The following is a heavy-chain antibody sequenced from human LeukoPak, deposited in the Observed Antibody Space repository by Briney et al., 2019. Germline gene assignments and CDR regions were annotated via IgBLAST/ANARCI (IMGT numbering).Heavy chain of an antibody. D-gene: IGHD4-23*01. V-gene: IGHV1-18*01. CDR2: ISAYNGYT. CDR3: ARDKAVTTEVTQHFQH. Sequence: SVKVSCKASGGIFSSYAISWVRQAPGQGLEWMGWISAYNGYTDYAQKLQFRVTMTTDTSTSTAYMELRSLRSDDTAVYYCARDKAVTTEVTQHFQHWGQGTLVTVSS. J-gene: IGHJ1*01. CDR1: GGIFSSYA.